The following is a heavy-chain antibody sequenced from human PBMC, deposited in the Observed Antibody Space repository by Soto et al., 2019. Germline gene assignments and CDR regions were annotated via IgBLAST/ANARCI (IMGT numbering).Heavy chain of an antibody. V-gene: IGHV4-59*12. CDR2: IYFGGTT. CDR1: GGSISPYY. Sequence: SETLSLTCAVSGGSISPYYWAWIRRPPGKGLEWLGYIYFGGTTTYNPSLKSRLTMSLDTSKNQFSLKLTSVAAADTAVYYCARLGGFYQAFDSWGQGALATVSS. J-gene: IGHJ4*02. D-gene: IGHD3-22*01. CDR3: ARLGGFYQAFDS.